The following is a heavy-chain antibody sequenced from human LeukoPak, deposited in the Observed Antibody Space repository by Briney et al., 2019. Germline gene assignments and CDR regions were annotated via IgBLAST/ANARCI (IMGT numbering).Heavy chain of an antibody. J-gene: IGHJ4*02. Sequence: PGGSLRLSCEASGFTFSVYWMHWGRQAPGKRLVWASRISSDASGTGYADSVKGRFSISRDNAKNTLYLHMNSVRAEDTALYYCVIVMKGVTSLGGDFWGQGILVTVSS. CDR1: GFTFSVYW. D-gene: IGHD1-26*01. V-gene: IGHV3-74*01. CDR2: ISSDASGT. CDR3: VIVMKGVTSLGGDF.